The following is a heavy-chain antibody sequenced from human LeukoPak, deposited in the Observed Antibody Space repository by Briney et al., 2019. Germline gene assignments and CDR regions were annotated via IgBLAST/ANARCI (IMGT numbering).Heavy chain of an antibody. CDR1: GYTFTSYW. CDR3: ARLVGYSGYDFYYYYYMDV. J-gene: IGHJ6*03. V-gene: IGHV5-51*01. D-gene: IGHD5-12*01. CDR2: IYPGDSDT. Sequence: KVSCKASGYTFTSYWIGWVRQMPGKGLEWMGIIYPGDSDTRYSPSFQGQVTISADKSISTAYLQWSSLKASDTAMYYCARLVGYSGYDFYYYYYMDVWGKGTTVTVSS.